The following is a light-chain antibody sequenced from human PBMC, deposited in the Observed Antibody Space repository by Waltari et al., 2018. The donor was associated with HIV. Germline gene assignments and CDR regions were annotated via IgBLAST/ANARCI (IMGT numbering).Light chain of an antibody. Sequence: QSVLTHPPSVSEAPRQRVTISCSGSSSTIGNNTVNWYQQVPGKAPKLLIYYDDLLSSGVSDRFSGSKSGTSAALAIRGLQSEDEAEYYCAAWDDYLNGYVFGSGTKVTVL. J-gene: IGLJ1*01. CDR3: AAWDDYLNGYV. CDR2: YDD. V-gene: IGLV1-36*01. CDR1: SSTIGNNT.